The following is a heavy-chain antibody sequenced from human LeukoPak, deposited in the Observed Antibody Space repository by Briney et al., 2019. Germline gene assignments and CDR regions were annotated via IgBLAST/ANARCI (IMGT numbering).Heavy chain of an antibody. D-gene: IGHD1-7*01. Sequence: SVKVSCKASGFTFTSSAMQWARQARGQRLEWIGWIVVGSGNTNYAQKFQERVTITRDMSTSTAYMELSSLRSEDTAVYYCAAEELQTDYYYGMDVWGQGTTVTVSS. CDR2: IVVGSGNT. V-gene: IGHV1-58*02. CDR1: GFTFTSSA. J-gene: IGHJ6*02. CDR3: AAEELQTDYYYGMDV.